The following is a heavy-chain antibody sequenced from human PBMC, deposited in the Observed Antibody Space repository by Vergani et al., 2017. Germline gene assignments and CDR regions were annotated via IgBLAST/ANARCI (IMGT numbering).Heavy chain of an antibody. D-gene: IGHD3-3*01. CDR2: IYYSGST. J-gene: IGHJ4*02. CDR3: ATLAYYDFWSGYSPPLPDDY. Sequence: QLQLQESGPGLVKPSETLSLTCTVSGGSISSSSYYWGWIRQPPGKGLEWIGSIYYSGSTYYNPSLKSRVTISVDTSKNQFSLKLSSVTAADTAVYYCATLAYYDFWSGYSPPLPDDYWGQGTLVTVSS. CDR1: GGSISSSSYY. V-gene: IGHV4-39*01.